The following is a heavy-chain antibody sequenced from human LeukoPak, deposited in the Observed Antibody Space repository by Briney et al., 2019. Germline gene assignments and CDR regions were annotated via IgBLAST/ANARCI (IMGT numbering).Heavy chain of an antibody. J-gene: IGHJ6*03. Sequence: SETLSLTCTVSGGSISSYYWSWIRQPPGKGLEWIGYIYYSGSTNCNPSLKSRVTISVDTSKNQFSLKLSSVTAADTAVYYCARDRPVPQGGGYMDVWGKGTTVTVSS. V-gene: IGHV4-59*01. CDR2: IYYSGST. CDR1: GGSISSYY. D-gene: IGHD3-10*01. CDR3: ARDRPVPQGGGYMDV.